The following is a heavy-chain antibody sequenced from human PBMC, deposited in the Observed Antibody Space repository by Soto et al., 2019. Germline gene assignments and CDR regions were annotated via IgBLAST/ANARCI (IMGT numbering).Heavy chain of an antibody. CDR2: SSYTGNT. CDR3: ARPETSSWAAPFGS. CDR1: GASITSGNYY. V-gene: IGHV4-39*01. Sequence: PSETLSLTCTVSGASITSGNYYWGWIRQPPGKGLQWIGSSSYTGNTYFNPSLKSRVTVSVDASKNQFSLRLTSVTAADTAVYYCARPETSSWAAPFGSWGQGILVTVSS. J-gene: IGHJ4*02. D-gene: IGHD6-13*01.